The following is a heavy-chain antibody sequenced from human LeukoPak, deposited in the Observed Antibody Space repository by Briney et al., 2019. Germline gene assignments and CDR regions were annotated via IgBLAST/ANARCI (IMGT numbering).Heavy chain of an antibody. CDR2: IYYSGST. CDR3: ARSRPILRYFDWGKSAFDI. V-gene: IGHV4-59*08. D-gene: IGHD3-9*01. Sequence: PSETLSLTCTVSSGSISSYYWSWIRQPPGKGLEWIGYIYYSGSTNYNPSLKSRVTISVDTSKNQFSLKLSSVTAADTAVYYCARSRPILRYFDWGKSAFDIWGQGTMVTVSS. J-gene: IGHJ3*02. CDR1: SGSISSYY.